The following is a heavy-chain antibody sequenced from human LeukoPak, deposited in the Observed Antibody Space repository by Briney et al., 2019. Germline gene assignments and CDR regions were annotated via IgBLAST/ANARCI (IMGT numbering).Heavy chain of an antibody. J-gene: IGHJ3*02. CDR3: AREDVDIAVAASGAFDI. CDR1: KFTFSTYW. D-gene: IGHD6-19*01. Sequence: PGGSLRLSCAASKFTFSTYWMHWVRQAPGKGLVWVSRIISDGSTTSYADSVKGRFTISRDNAKNTLYLQMNSLRAEDTAVYYCAREDVDIAVAASGAFDIWAKGQWSPSLQ. CDR2: IISDGSTT. V-gene: IGHV3-74*01.